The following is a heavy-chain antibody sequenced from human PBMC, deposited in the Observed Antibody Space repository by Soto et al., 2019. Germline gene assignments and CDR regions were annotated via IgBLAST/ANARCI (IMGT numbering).Heavy chain of an antibody. V-gene: IGHV4-59*01. CDR2: IYYSGST. D-gene: IGHD5-18*01. J-gene: IGHJ4*02. Sequence: SETLSLTCTVSGGSISSYYWSWIRQPPGKGLEWIGYIYYSGSTNYNPSLKSRVTISVDTSKNQFSLKLSSVTAADTAVYYCARDNGYSYGYTLDHWGQRTLVTV. CDR1: GGSISSYY. CDR3: ARDNGYSYGYTLDH.